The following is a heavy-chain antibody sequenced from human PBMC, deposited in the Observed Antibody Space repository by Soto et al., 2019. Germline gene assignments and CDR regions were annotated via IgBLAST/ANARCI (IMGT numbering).Heavy chain of an antibody. CDR1: GFTFRSYS. Sequence: GGSLRLSSAASGFTFRSYSMNWVRQAPGKGLEWVSYISSSSSTIYYADSVKGRFTISRDNAKNSLYLQMNSLRDEDTAVYYCASGGGRTYGMDVWGQGTTVTVSS. CDR2: ISSSSSTI. CDR3: ASGGGRTYGMDV. D-gene: IGHD2-8*01. V-gene: IGHV3-48*02. J-gene: IGHJ6*02.